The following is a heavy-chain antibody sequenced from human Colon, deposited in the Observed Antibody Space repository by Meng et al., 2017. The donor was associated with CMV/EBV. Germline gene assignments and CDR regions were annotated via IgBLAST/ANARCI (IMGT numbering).Heavy chain of an antibody. D-gene: IGHD3-16*02. Sequence: SETLSLTCTVSGDSISSSSYYWGWLRQPPGRGLEWIASIYEPGSTYYNPSLKSRTTISFDTSKNQFSLRVTSVTAADTAVFFCASERVVDPPQHYSEMDVWGQGTTVTVSS. V-gene: IGHV4-39*07. CDR1: GDSISSSSYY. J-gene: IGHJ6*02. CDR2: IYEPGST. CDR3: ASERVVDPPQHYSEMDV.